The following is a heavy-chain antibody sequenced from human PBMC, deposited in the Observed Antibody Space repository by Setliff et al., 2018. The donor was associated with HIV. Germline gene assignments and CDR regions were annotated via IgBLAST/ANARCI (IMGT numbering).Heavy chain of an antibody. V-gene: IGHV3-66*01. CDR3: AKGGYGGAYYVAGY. J-gene: IGHJ4*02. D-gene: IGHD5-18*01. CDR2: IYKAGKT. CDR1: GFRVTDTY. Sequence: GGSLRLSWEASGFRVTDTYMAWVRQAPGKGLEWVTLIYKAGKTYYADFVKGRFTIARDDTKNTVSLQMTNLEPGDTAMYYCAKGGYGGAYYVAGYWGQGTKVTVSS.